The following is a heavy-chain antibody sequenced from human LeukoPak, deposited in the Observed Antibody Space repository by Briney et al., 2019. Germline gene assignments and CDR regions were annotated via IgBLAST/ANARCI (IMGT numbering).Heavy chain of an antibody. CDR3: AKDRENVVVTDY. J-gene: IGHJ4*02. CDR1: GFTFSSYG. V-gene: IGHV3-23*01. D-gene: IGHD2-21*02. CDR2: ISGSGGST. Sequence: GGSLRLSCAASGFTFSSYGMSWVRQAPGKGLEWVSAISGSGGSTYYADSVKGRFTISRDNSKNTLYLQMNGLRAEDTAVYYCAKDRENVVVTDYWGQGTLVTVSS.